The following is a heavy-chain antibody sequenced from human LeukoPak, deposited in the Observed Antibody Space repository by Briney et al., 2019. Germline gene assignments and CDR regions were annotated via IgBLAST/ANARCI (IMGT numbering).Heavy chain of an antibody. Sequence: GGSLRLSCVASGFTLSSYMMSWVRQAPGKGLEWVSGISGSAGGTFYSDSVRGRFTISRDNAKNSLYLQMNSLRAEDTAVYYCARDVTHCGGDCYSGDYWGQGTLVTVSS. CDR2: ISGSAGGT. CDR1: GFTLSSYM. CDR3: ARDVTHCGGDCYSGDY. V-gene: IGHV3-23*01. D-gene: IGHD2-21*02. J-gene: IGHJ4*02.